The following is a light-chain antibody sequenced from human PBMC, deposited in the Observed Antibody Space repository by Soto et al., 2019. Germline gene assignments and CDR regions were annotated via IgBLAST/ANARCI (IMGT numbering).Light chain of an antibody. V-gene: IGLV2-14*02. CDR2: EVS. CDR1: SSDVGSDNL. CDR3: SSYTSSSTLFV. J-gene: IGLJ1*01. Sequence: QSVLTQPASVSGSPGQSITISCTGTSSDVGSDNLVSWYQQYPGKAPKLLIYEVSNRPSRVSNRFSGSKSGNTASLTISGLQPEDECDYYCSSYTSSSTLFVFGTGTKVTVL.